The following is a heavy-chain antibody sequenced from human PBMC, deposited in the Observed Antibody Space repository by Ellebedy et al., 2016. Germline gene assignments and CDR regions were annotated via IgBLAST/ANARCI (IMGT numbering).Heavy chain of an antibody. Sequence: GGSLRLSXAASGFIFSHCSMNWVRQAPGKGLEWISHITGSSGTRIYVDSVKGRYIISRDNAKNSLFLQMNSLRDEDTAVYYCARGQDYAFDHWGQGALVTVSS. D-gene: IGHD3-16*01. CDR2: ITGSSGTR. CDR1: GFIFSHCS. CDR3: ARGQDYAFDH. V-gene: IGHV3-48*02. J-gene: IGHJ4*02.